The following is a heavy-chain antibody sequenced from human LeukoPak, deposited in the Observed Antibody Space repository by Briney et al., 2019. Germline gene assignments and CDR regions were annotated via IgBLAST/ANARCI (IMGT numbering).Heavy chain of an antibody. Sequence: GGSLRLSCAAFGFPLSSYAMHWVRQAPGKGLEWVAVISYDGSNKYYADSVKGRFTISRDNSKNTLYLQMNCLRAEDTAVYYCARDVGSGGSSYYYYHMDVWGKGTTVTVSS. CDR1: GFPLSSYA. J-gene: IGHJ6*03. D-gene: IGHD2-15*01. CDR2: ISYDGSNK. CDR3: ARDVGSGGSSYYYYHMDV. V-gene: IGHV3-30*04.